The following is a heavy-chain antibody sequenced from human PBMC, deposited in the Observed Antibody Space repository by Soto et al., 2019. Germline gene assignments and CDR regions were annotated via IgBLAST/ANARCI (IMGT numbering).Heavy chain of an antibody. J-gene: IGHJ6*02. D-gene: IGHD3-10*01. Sequence: SHTLSLTCAISGYSVSSNSAAWNWIRQSPSRGLEWLGRTYYRSKWYNDYAVSVKSRITINPDTSKNQFSLQLNSVTPEDTAVYYCARVDLWFGDYGMDVWGQGTTVTVSS. CDR3: ARVDLWFGDYGMDV. V-gene: IGHV6-1*01. CDR1: GYSVSSNSAA. CDR2: TYYRSKWYN.